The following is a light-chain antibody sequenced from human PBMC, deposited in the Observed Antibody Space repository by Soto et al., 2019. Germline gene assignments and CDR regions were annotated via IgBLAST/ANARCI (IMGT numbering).Light chain of an antibody. CDR3: QQYGSSST. J-gene: IGKJ5*01. CDR1: QSVSSRF. V-gene: IGKV3-20*01. CDR2: GAS. Sequence: EIVLTQSPGTLSLSPGERATLSCRASQSVSSRFLAWYQQKPGQAPRLLMYGASSRATGIPDRFSGTGSGTDFTLTISRLEPEDFAVYYCQQYGSSSTFGQGTRLENK.